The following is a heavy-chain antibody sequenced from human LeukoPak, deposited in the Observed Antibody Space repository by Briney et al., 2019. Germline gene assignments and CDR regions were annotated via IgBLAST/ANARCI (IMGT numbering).Heavy chain of an antibody. CDR2: IYPGDSDT. Sequence: GESLKVSCKGSGYRFTSYWIGWVRQMPGEGLEWMAIIYPGDSDTRYSPSFQGQVTISADKSISTAYLQWSSLKASDAAMYYCARRGVYATSPFDYWGQGTLVTVSS. J-gene: IGHJ4*02. V-gene: IGHV5-51*01. CDR1: GYRFTSYW. D-gene: IGHD2-8*01. CDR3: ARRGVYATSPFDY.